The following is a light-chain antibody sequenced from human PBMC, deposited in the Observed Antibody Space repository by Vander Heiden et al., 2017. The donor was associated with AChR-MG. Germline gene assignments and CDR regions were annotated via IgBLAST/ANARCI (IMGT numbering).Light chain of an antibody. CDR2: DDS. J-gene: IGLJ2*01. CDR1: NIGSKG. CDR3: QVYNSDTDHVV. V-gene: IGLV3-21*03. Sequence: SYVLTQPPSVSVAPGKTASITCGGNNIGSKGVHWYQQKPGQAPVLVVYDDSDRPSGIPERFSGSNSGNTATLTISRVEAGDEADYYCQVYNSDTDHVVFGGGTRLTVL.